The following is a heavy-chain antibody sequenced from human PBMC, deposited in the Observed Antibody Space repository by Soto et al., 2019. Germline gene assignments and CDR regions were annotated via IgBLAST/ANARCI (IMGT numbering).Heavy chain of an antibody. J-gene: IGHJ3*01. CDR2: IYYSGST. V-gene: IGHV4-59*02. CDR1: GDSVSGYY. Sequence: SETLSLTCTVSGDSVSGYYWTWIRQIPGKTLEWIGYIYYSGSTNYNPSLKSRVTISVDTSRNQVSLQLNSVTAADTAVYYCARLFKGGTIGWRDAFDVWGQGTLVT. CDR3: ARLFKGGTIGWRDAFDV. D-gene: IGHD1-26*01.